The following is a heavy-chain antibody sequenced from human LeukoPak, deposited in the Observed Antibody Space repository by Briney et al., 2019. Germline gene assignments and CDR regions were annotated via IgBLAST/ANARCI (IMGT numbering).Heavy chain of an antibody. D-gene: IGHD3-22*01. CDR1: GGTFISYA. CDR3: ARGPYDSRGRDYYYYYMDV. CDR2: VIPIFGTA. Sequence: SXXVSCKASGGTFISYAISWVRQAPGQGGEWMGGVIPIFGTASYAQKFQGTVTITADESTSTAYMELSSLRSEDTAVYYCARGPYDSRGRDYYYYYMDVWGKGTTVTVSS. J-gene: IGHJ6*03. V-gene: IGHV1-69*01.